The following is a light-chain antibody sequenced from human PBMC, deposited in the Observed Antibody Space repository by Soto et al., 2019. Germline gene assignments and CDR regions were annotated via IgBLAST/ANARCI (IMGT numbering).Light chain of an antibody. V-gene: IGKV1-5*03. CDR1: QSISTW. Sequence: DIQMTQSPFTLSASLGDRVTITCRASQSISTWLAWYQQKPGKAPKLLIYKASSLDSGVPSRFSGSRSGTEFTLTISSLQPDDFATYYCQQYNSYSWTFGQGTKVDI. J-gene: IGKJ1*01. CDR2: KAS. CDR3: QQYNSYSWT.